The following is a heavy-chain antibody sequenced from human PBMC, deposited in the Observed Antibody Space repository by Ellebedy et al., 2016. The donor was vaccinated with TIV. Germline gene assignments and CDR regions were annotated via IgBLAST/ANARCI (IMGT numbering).Heavy chain of an antibody. CDR2: IGGSGHTT. J-gene: IGHJ4*02. CDR1: GFTFSRYA. V-gene: IGHV3-23*01. CDR3: ARGVNYDILTGYYNKYYFDY. Sequence: GGSLRLSCAASGFTFSRYAMSWVRQAPGKGLEWVSAIGGSGHTTDYTDSVKGRFTISRDNSKNTLSLQMNNLRAEDTAVYYCARGVNYDILTGYYNKYYFDYWGQGTLVTVSS. D-gene: IGHD3-9*01.